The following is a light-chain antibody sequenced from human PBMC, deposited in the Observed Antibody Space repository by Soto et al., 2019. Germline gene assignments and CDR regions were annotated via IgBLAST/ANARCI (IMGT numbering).Light chain of an antibody. V-gene: IGKV3-20*01. CDR3: QQRHMWPIT. Sequence: EIVLTQSPGTLSFSPGERATLTCRASQSVSSSYLAWFQQKPGQAPRLLIYGASSRATGIPDRFSGSGSGTDFTLTISRLEPEDFAVYYCQQRHMWPITFGQGTRLEIK. J-gene: IGKJ5*01. CDR2: GAS. CDR1: QSVSSSY.